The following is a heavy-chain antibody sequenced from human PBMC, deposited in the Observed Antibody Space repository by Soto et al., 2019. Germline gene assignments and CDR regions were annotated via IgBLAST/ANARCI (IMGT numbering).Heavy chain of an antibody. CDR3: ARESYCSGGSCYFDY. CDR2: MNPNSGTT. V-gene: IGHV1-8*01. D-gene: IGHD2-15*01. J-gene: IGHJ4*02. CDR1: GYTFTSYD. Sequence: ASVKVSCKASGYTFTSYDINWVRQATGQGLEWMGWMNPNSGTTGYAQKFQGRVTMTRNNSTSTAYMELSSLRSEDTAVYYCARESYCSGGSCYFDYWGQGTLVTVSS.